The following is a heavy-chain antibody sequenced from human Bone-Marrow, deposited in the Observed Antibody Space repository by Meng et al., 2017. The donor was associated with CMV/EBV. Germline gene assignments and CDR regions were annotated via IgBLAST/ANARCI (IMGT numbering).Heavy chain of an antibody. V-gene: IGHV1-69*02. Sequence: SVKVSCKASGGTFSSYTISWVRQAPGQGLEWMGRIIPILGIANYAQKFQGRVTITADKPTSTAYMELSSLRSEDTDVYYCARVPAQYSSTDSGDWGQGTLVTVSS. D-gene: IGHD6-13*01. J-gene: IGHJ4*02. CDR3: ARVPAQYSSTDSGD. CDR2: IIPILGIA. CDR1: GGTFSSYT.